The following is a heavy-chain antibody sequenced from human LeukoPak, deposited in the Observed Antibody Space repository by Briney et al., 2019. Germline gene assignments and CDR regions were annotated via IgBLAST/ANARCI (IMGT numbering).Heavy chain of an antibody. Sequence: PGGSLRLSCAASGFIFSNYAMHWVRQAPGKGLEFVSSISSNGDTTYYANSVKGRFTISRDNSKNTLYLQMGSLRAEDMAVYYCARRSRNYFDYSGYYSYWGQGTLLTVSS. J-gene: IGHJ4*02. CDR3: ARRSRNYFDYSGYYSY. CDR1: GFIFSNYA. V-gene: IGHV3-64*01. CDR2: ISSNGDTT. D-gene: IGHD3-22*01.